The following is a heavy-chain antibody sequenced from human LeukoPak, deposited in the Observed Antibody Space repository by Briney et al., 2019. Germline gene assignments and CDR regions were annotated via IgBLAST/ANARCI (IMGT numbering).Heavy chain of an antibody. V-gene: IGHV3-33*06. D-gene: IGHD5-18*01. CDR1: GFTFSSYG. J-gene: IGHJ4*02. CDR3: AKDWGYTTMVSYYFDY. CDR2: IWYDGNNK. Sequence: GGSLRLSCAASGFTFSSYGTHWVRQAPGKGLEWVAVIWYDGNNKYYADSVKGRFTISRDNSKNTLYLQMNSLRAEDTAVYYCAKDWGYTTMVSYYFDYWGQGTLVTVSS.